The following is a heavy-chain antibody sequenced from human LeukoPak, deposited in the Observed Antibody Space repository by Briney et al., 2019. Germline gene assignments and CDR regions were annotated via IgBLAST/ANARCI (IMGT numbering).Heavy chain of an antibody. CDR3: ARQGEALGY. D-gene: IGHD3-10*01. CDR1: GYTFTGYY. J-gene: IGHJ4*02. Sequence: ASVKVSCKASGYTFTGYYMHWVRQAPGQGLEWMGWINPNSGGTNYAQKFQGRVTMTRDTSISTAYLQWSSLKASDTAMYYCARQGEALGYWGQGTLVTVSS. CDR2: INPNSGGT. V-gene: IGHV1-2*02.